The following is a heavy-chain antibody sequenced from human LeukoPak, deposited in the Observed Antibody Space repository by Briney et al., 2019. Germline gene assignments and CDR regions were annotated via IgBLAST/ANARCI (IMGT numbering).Heavy chain of an antibody. CDR1: GFTFSSYA. J-gene: IGHJ4*02. CDR2: ISGSGGST. V-gene: IGHV3-23*01. D-gene: IGHD2-2*01. CDR3: AKDSVYCSSTSCYVY. Sequence: GGSLRLSCAASGFTFSSYAMSWVRQAPGKGLEWVSAISGSGGSTYYADSVKGRFTISRDNSKSTLYLQMNSLRAEDTAVYYCAKDSVYCSSTSCYVYWGQGTLVTVSS.